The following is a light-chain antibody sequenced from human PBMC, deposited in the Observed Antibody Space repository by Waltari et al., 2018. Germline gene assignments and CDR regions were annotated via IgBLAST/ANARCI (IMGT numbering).Light chain of an antibody. CDR2: VAS. CDR3: QQLSSYPFT. Sequence: DIQLTQSTSFLSASVGDRVTSTCRASQGISSYLAWYQQKPGKAPKLLIYVASTLQSGVPSRFSGSGFGTEFTLTIISLQPEDFAAYYCQQLSSYPFTFGPGTKVDVK. J-gene: IGKJ3*01. CDR1: QGISSY. V-gene: IGKV1-9*01.